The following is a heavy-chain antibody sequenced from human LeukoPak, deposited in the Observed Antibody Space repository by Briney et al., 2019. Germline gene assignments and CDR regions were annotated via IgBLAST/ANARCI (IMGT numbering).Heavy chain of an antibody. J-gene: IGHJ4*02. CDR3: ARPEYRYGYLLDY. CDR1: GYPFSGHN. Sequence: ESSVKVSCKASGYPFSGHNIHLVRQAPGQGLEWVGWIDPTTGGTNYAQRFHGRVTLTRDTSITTAYMELNGLTSDDTAVYFCARPEYRYGYLLDYWGQGTLITVSS. CDR2: IDPTTGGT. D-gene: IGHD5-18*01. V-gene: IGHV1-2*02.